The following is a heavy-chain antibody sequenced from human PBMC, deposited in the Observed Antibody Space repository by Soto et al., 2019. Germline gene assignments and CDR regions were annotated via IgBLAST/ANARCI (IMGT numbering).Heavy chain of an antibody. V-gene: IGHV3-7*04. J-gene: IGHJ6*02. CDR3: ARDPNIVVVPAAIYYYYGMDV. D-gene: IGHD2-2*01. CDR1: GFTVSSNY. Sequence: GGSLRLSCAASGFTVSSNYMSWVRQAPGKGLEWVANIKQDGSEKYYVDSVKGRFTISRDNAKNSLYLQMNSLRAEDTAVYYCARDPNIVVVPAAIYYYYGMDVWGQGTTVTVSS. CDR2: IKQDGSEK.